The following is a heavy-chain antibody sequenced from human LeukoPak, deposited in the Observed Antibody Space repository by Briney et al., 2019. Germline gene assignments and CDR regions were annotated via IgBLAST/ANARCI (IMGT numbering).Heavy chain of an antibody. CDR3: AGAGFDY. Sequence: GGSLRLSCAASGFTFSGSEMNWVRQAPGKGLEWVSGISSSGGSIYYADSVQGRFTISRDNAKKSLHLQMNSLRAEDAAVYYCAGAGFDYWGQGTLVTVSS. J-gene: IGHJ4*02. CDR2: ISSSGGSI. CDR1: GFTFSGSE. V-gene: IGHV3-48*03.